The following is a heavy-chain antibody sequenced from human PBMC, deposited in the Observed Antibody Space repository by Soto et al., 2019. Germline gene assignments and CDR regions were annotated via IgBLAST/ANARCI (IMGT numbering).Heavy chain of an antibody. V-gene: IGHV1-69*01. CDR1: GGIFKNFD. Sequence: QVQLVQSGSEVKRPGSSVKVSCKTSGGIFKNFDIGWVRQSPGQGLEWMGEIIPLFNATNYAQKFRGRVTITADESTRAAYMELTRLTYDDTAVYFCAINAERNAQKFDFWGQGTLVTVSS. CDR3: AINAERNAQKFDF. D-gene: IGHD2-2*01. CDR2: IIPLFNAT. J-gene: IGHJ4*02.